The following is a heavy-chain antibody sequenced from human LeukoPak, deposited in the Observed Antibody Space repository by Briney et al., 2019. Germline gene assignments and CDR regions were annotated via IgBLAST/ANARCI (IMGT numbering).Heavy chain of an antibody. CDR2: INEDGSTI. D-gene: IGHD3-10*01. CDR3: ARWSYVSGTWFLDF. J-gene: IGHJ4*02. CDR1: GFTFTSYW. Sequence: GGSLRLSCEASGFTFTSYWMCWVRQAPGKGLEWVADINEDGSTIYYVNSVKGRFTISRDNAKNSLSLQLNTLRAEDRAVYYCARWSYVSGTWFLDFWGQGALVTVSS. V-gene: IGHV3-7*05.